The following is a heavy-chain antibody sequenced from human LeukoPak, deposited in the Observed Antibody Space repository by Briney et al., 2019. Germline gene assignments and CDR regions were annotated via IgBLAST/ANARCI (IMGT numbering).Heavy chain of an antibody. CDR3: ARDTFTDFWSGYFDYYYGMDV. CDR1: GFTFSSYA. Sequence: GGSLRLSCAASGFTFSSYALHWVRQAPGRGLEWVALISYDESDKYYADFVKGRFAISRDNFKNTLYLQMNSLRAEDTAVYYCARDTFTDFWSGYFDYYYGMDVWGQGTLVTVSS. V-gene: IGHV3-30*03. J-gene: IGHJ6*02. D-gene: IGHD3-3*01. CDR2: ISYDESDK.